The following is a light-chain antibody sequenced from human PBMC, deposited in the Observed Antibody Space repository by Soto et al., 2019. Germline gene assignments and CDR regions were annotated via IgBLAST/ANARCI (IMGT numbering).Light chain of an antibody. V-gene: IGLV2-14*01. J-gene: IGLJ1*01. CDR2: EVT. CDR3: GSITRRSTSV. Sequence: QSVLTQPASVSGSPGQSITISCTGTSSDVGGYNYVSWYQQHPDKAPKLMIYEVTNRPSGVSNRFSGSKSGNTASLTISGLQTEDEADYYCGSITRRSTSVLGTGTKVTVL. CDR1: SSDVGGYNY.